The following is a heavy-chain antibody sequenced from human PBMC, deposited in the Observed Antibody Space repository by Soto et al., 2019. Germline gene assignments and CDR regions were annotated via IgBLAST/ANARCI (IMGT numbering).Heavy chain of an antibody. CDR1: GFTFSAYG. Sequence: QVQLVESGGGVVQPGRSLRLSCAASGFTFSAYGMHWVRQAPGKGLEWVAVIWYDGSNKYYADSVKGRFTISRDNSKNTLYLQMNSLRAEDTAVYCCARDWGGYSYGMYYFDYWGQGTLVTVSS. CDR3: ARDWGGYSYGMYYFDY. J-gene: IGHJ4*02. V-gene: IGHV3-33*01. CDR2: IWYDGSNK. D-gene: IGHD5-18*01.